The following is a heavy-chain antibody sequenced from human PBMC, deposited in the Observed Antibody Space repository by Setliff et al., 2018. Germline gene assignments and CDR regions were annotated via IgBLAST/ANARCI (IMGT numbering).Heavy chain of an antibody. D-gene: IGHD3-10*01. J-gene: IGHJ4*02. CDR2: IYTSGST. V-gene: IGHV4-61*09. Sequence: SETLSLTCTVSGGSISSGSYYWSWIRQPAGKGLEWIGHIYTSGSTNYNPSLKSRVTISVDTSKHQFSLKLSSVTAADTAVYYCASFPVGLVRGVIINYFDYWGQGTLVTVSS. CDR1: GGSISSGSYY. CDR3: ASFPVGLVRGVIINYFDY.